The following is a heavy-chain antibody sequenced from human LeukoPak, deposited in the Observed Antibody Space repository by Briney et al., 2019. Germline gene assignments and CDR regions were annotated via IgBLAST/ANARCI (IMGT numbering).Heavy chain of an antibody. CDR2: IYYSGST. CDR1: GGSISSYY. V-gene: IGHV4-59*12. D-gene: IGHD1-26*01. J-gene: IGHJ6*03. Sequence: SETLSLTCTVSGGSISSYYWSWIRQPPGKGLEWIGYIYYSGSTNYNPSLKSRVTISVDTSKNQFSLNLSSVTAADTAVYYCARVPMGASYYYMDVWGRGTTVTVSS. CDR3: ARVPMGASYYYMDV.